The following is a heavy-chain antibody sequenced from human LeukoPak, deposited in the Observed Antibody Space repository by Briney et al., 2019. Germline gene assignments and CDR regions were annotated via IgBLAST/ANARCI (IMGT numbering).Heavy chain of an antibody. D-gene: IGHD5-18*01. V-gene: IGHV3-7*03. CDR1: GFSFSNYW. Sequence: GGSLRLSCAASGFSFSNYWMNWVRQAPGKGLEWVANIKQDGSEKYYADSVKGRFSISRDNAKNSVYLHMNSLRAEDTAIYYCARDERWIQFNYWGQGTLVTVSS. J-gene: IGHJ4*02. CDR3: ARDERWIQFNY. CDR2: IKQDGSEK.